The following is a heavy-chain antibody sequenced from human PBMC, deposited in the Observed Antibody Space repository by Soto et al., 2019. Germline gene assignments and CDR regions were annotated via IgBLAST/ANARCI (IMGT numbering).Heavy chain of an antibody. V-gene: IGHV1-3*01. CDR3: ASSATLRFLEWLRAAFDI. J-gene: IGHJ3*02. CDR1: GYTFTSYA. Sequence: VASVKVSCKASGYTFTSYAMHWVRQAPGQRLEWMGWINAGNGNTKYSQKFQGRVTITRDTSASTAYMELSSLRSEDTAVYYCASSATLRFLEWLRAAFDIWGQGTMVTVSS. CDR2: INAGNGNT. D-gene: IGHD3-3*01.